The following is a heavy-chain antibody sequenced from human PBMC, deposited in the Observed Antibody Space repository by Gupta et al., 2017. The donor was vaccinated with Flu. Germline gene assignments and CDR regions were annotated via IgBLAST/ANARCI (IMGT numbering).Heavy chain of an antibody. V-gene: IGHV3-30*04. CDR2: LSNDGRNE. Sequence: QAPGRGLEWLAVLSNDGRNEYFADSVKGRITISRDNSKHTLSLQMDSLRPDDTAVYYCARGAPRSYYDPCFDYWGQGTLVTVSS. D-gene: IGHD1-26*01. CDR3: ARGAPRSYYDPCFDY. J-gene: IGHJ4*02.